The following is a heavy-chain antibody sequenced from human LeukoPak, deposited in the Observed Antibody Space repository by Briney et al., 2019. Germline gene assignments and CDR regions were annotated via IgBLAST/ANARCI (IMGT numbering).Heavy chain of an antibody. CDR3: ARVETYGALDY. CDR1: GGSFSGYH. Sequence: SETLSLTCAVYGGSFSGYHWSWIRQPPGKGLEWIGEINHSGSTNYNPSLKSRVTISVDTSKNQFSLKLSSVTAADTAVYYCARVETYGALDYWGQGTLVTASS. CDR2: INHSGST. J-gene: IGHJ4*02. V-gene: IGHV4-34*01. D-gene: IGHD4-17*01.